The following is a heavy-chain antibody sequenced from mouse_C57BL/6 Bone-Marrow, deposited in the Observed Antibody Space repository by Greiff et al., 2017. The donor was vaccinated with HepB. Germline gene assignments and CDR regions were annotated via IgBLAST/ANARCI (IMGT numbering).Heavy chain of an antibody. V-gene: IGHV1-63*01. CDR1: GYTFTNYW. CDR3: ARGDRDGAMDY. J-gene: IGHJ4*01. Sequence: QVQLQQSGAELVRPGTSVKMSCKASGYTFTNYWIGWAKQRPGHGLEWIGDIYPGGGYTKYNEKFKGKATLTADKSSSTAYMQFSSLTSEDSAIYYCARGDRDGAMDYWGQGTSVTVSS. CDR2: IYPGGGYT. D-gene: IGHD3-3*01.